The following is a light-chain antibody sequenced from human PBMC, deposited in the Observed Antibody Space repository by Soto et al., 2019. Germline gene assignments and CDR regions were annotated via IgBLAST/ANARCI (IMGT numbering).Light chain of an antibody. Sequence: DIQMTQSPSTLSASVGERAAITCRASQSISNSLAWYHQKSGKPPKLLIYKASTLQSGVPSRFSGSGSGTEFTLTINSLQPDDFATYYCQHYKSYPFTFGPGTQVDVK. CDR3: QHYKSYPFT. J-gene: IGKJ3*01. CDR2: KAS. V-gene: IGKV1-5*03. CDR1: QSISNS.